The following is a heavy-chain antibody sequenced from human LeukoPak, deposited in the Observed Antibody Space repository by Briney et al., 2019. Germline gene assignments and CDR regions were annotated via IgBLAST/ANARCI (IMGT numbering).Heavy chain of an antibody. D-gene: IGHD5-12*01. Sequence: SETLSLTCTVSGGSISSSSSFWGWIHQPPGKGLEWIGHIKNGGSPNYNPPLKSRVTISLDTSKNQFSLTVSSVTAADTAVYYCARLTWITDYWGQGTLVTVSS. CDR2: IKNGGSP. CDR3: ARLTWITDY. CDR1: GGSISSSSSF. J-gene: IGHJ4*02. V-gene: IGHV4-39*01.